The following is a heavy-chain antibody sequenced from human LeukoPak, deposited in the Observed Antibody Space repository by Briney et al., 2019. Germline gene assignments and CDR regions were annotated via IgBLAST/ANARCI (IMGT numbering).Heavy chain of an antibody. CDR2: IYYSGST. J-gene: IGHJ5*02. D-gene: IGHD6-19*01. Sequence: PSQTLSLTCTVSGGSISSGGYYWSWIRQHPGKGLEWIVYIYYSGSTYYNPSLKSRVTISVDTSKNQFSLKLNSVTAADTAVYYCASLGPPLGYNGGYHWFDPWGQGTLVTVSS. CDR3: ASLGPPLGYNGGYHWFDP. CDR1: GGSISSGGYY. V-gene: IGHV4-31*03.